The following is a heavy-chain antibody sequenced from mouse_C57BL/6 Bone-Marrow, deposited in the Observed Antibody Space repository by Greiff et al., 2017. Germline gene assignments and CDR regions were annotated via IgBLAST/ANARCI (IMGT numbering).Heavy chain of an antibody. D-gene: IGHD2-4*01. Sequence: VKLVESGAELVRPGASVKLSCKASGYTFTDYYINWVKQRPGQGLEWIARIYPGSGNTYYNEKFKGKATLTAEKSSSTAYMQLSSLTSEDSAVYFCARWGLRLDYWGQGTTLTVSS. V-gene: IGHV1-76*01. CDR2: IYPGSGNT. J-gene: IGHJ2*01. CDR1: GYTFTDYY. CDR3: ARWGLRLDY.